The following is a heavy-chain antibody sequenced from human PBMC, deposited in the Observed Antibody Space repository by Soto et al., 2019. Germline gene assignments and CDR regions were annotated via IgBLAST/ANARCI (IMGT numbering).Heavy chain of an antibody. CDR1: GFTFSSYS. J-gene: IGHJ3*02. Sequence: GGSLRLSCAASGFTFSSYSMNWVRQAPGKGLEWVSSISSSSSYIYYADSVKGRFTISRDNAKNSLYLQMNSLRAEDTAVYYCARDPKLGNDAARDAFDIWGQGTMVTVSS. CDR2: ISSSSSYI. D-gene: IGHD6-6*01. V-gene: IGHV3-21*01. CDR3: ARDPKLGNDAARDAFDI.